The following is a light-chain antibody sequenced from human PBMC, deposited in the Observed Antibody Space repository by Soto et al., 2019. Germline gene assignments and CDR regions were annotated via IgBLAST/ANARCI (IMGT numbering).Light chain of an antibody. Sequence: DIQMTQSPSTLSASVGYRFTITCRASQSISSWLAWYQQRPGKAPKLLIYDASSLQSGVPSRFSGSGSGTEFTLTISSLQPDDFATYYCQQYNSYSPAFGQGTTGDIK. CDR2: DAS. CDR1: QSISSW. J-gene: IGKJ1*01. V-gene: IGKV1-5*01. CDR3: QQYNSYSPA.